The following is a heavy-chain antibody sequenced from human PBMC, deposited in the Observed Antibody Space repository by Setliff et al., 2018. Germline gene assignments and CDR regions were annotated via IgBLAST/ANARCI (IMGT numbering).Heavy chain of an antibody. Sequence: ASVKVSCKASGYTFTSYAMHWVRQAPGQRLEWMGWINAGNGNTNYAQKLQGRVTMTTDTSTSTAYMELRSLRSEDTAVYYCARDTYIGDFWSGYYIQGQFDPWGQGTLVTVSS. D-gene: IGHD3-3*01. V-gene: IGHV1-3*01. CDR1: GYTFTSYA. CDR2: INAGNGNT. CDR3: ARDTYIGDFWSGYYIQGQFDP. J-gene: IGHJ5*02.